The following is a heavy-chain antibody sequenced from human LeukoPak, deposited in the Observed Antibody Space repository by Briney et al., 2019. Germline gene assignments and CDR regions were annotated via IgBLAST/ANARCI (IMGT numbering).Heavy chain of an antibody. D-gene: IGHD6-13*01. CDR2: ISAYNGNT. Sequence: ASVKVSCKASGYTFTSYGISWVRQAPGQGLEWMGWISAYNGNTNYAQKLQGRVTMTTDTSTSTAYMELRSLRSDDTAVYYCAGDTSSSWHDYFDYWGQGTLVTVSS. J-gene: IGHJ4*02. CDR3: AGDTSSSWHDYFDY. CDR1: GYTFTSYG. V-gene: IGHV1-18*04.